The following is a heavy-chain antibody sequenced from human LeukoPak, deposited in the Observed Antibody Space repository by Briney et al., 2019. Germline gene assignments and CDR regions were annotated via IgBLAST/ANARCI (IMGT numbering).Heavy chain of an antibody. V-gene: IGHV3-23*01. CDR2: ISGSGDST. CDR3: ARDRLQHYIGY. CDR1: GFTFSSYA. Sequence: PGGSLRLSCAASGFTFSSYAMNWVRQAPGKGLEWVSVISGSGDSTNYADSVKGRLTISRDNSKNTLYLQMNSLRAEDTAVYFCARDRLQHYIGYWGQGTLVTVSS. D-gene: IGHD4-11*01. J-gene: IGHJ4*02.